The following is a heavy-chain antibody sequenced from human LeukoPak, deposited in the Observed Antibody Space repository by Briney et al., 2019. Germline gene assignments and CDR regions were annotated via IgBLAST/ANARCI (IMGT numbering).Heavy chain of an antibody. CDR1: GFTFSSYS. CDR3: ARDGPYGDYVYYFDY. D-gene: IGHD4-17*01. CDR2: ISSSSSTI. Sequence: PGRSLRLSCAASGFTFSSYSMNWVRQAPGKGLEWVSYISSSSSTIYYADSVKGRFTISRDNAKNSLYLQMNSLRDEDTAVYYCARDGPYGDYVYYFDYWGQGTLVTVSS. J-gene: IGHJ4*02. V-gene: IGHV3-48*02.